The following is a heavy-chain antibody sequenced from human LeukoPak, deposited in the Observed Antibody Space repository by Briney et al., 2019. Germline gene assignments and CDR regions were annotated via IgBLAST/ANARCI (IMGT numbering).Heavy chain of an antibody. CDR3: ARAAFRITLDY. CDR2: IYHSGST. Sequence: PSETLSLTCTVSGGSISSSSYYWGWIRQPPGKGLEWIGEIYHSGSTNYNPSLKSRVTISVDKSKNQFSLKLSSVTAAGTAVYYCARAAFRITLDYWGQGTLVTVSS. CDR1: GGSISSSSYY. V-gene: IGHV4-39*07. J-gene: IGHJ4*02. D-gene: IGHD3-10*01.